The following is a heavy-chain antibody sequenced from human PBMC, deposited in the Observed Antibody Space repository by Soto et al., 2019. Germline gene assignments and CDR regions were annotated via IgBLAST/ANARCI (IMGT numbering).Heavy chain of an antibody. J-gene: IGHJ3*02. CDR2: ISVYNGNT. V-gene: IGHV1-18*01. CDR3: AREQTTVVTPGAFDI. D-gene: IGHD4-17*01. Sequence: ASVMVSCKASGYTFTSYGISWVRQAPGQGLEWMGWISVYNGNTNYAQKLQGRVTMTTDTSTSTAYMELRSLRSDDTAVYYCAREQTTVVTPGAFDIWGQGTMVTVSS. CDR1: GYTFTSYG.